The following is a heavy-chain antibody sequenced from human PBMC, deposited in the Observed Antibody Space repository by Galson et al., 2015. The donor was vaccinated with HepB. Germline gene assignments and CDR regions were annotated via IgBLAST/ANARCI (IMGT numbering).Heavy chain of an antibody. J-gene: IGHJ4*02. CDR2: ISSNGGST. D-gene: IGHD6-19*01. CDR1: GFTFSSYA. CDR3: VNFGPPGYSSGWYVGY. Sequence: SLRLSCAASGFTFSSYAMSWVRQAPGKGLEYVSAISSNGGSTYYADSVKGRFTISRDNSKNTLYLQMSSLRAEDTAVYYCVNFGPPGYSSGWYVGYWGQGTLVTVSS. V-gene: IGHV3-64D*06.